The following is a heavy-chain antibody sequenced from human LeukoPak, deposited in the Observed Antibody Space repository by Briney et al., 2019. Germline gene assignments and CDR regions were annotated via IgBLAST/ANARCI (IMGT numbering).Heavy chain of an antibody. D-gene: IGHD6-13*01. CDR3: ARDGSSSWYLYDAFDI. Sequence: SETLSLTCTVSGGSISSYYWSWIRQPAGKGLEWIGRIYTSGSTNYNPSLKSRVTMSVDTSKNQFSLKLSSVTAADTAVYYCARDGSSSWYLYDAFDIWGQGTMVTVSS. CDR1: GGSISSYY. CDR2: IYTSGST. V-gene: IGHV4-4*07. J-gene: IGHJ3*02.